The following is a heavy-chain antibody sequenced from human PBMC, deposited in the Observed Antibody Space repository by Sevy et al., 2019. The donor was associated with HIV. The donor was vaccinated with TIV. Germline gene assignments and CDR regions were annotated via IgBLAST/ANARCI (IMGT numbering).Heavy chain of an antibody. Sequence: SETLSLTCTVSGGSIFSYYWSWIRQPAGKGLEWVGRIYTSGSTNYNPSLKSRVTMSVDTSENQFSLKLSSVTAADTAVNYCARVGSYYYGSGRLEGLWYFDLWGRGTLVTVSS. CDR2: IYTSGST. D-gene: IGHD3-10*01. V-gene: IGHV4-4*07. CDR1: GGSIFSYY. J-gene: IGHJ2*01. CDR3: ARVGSYYYGSGRLEGLWYFDL.